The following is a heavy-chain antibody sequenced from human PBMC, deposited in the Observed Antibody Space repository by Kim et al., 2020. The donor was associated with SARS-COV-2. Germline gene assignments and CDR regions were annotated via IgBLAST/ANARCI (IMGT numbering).Heavy chain of an antibody. CDR1: GFTFRNYG. CDR2: IWYDGSNK. D-gene: IGHD6-19*01. J-gene: IGHJ4*02. V-gene: IGHV3-33*08. CDR3: ASLRKDSSGWYYFDY. Sequence: GGSLRLSCAASGFTFRNYGMQWVRQPPGKGLEWVAVIWYDGSNKYYADSVKGRFTISRDNSKNTLYLQMNSLRVEDTAVYYCASLRKDSSGWYYFDYWGQGTLVTVSS.